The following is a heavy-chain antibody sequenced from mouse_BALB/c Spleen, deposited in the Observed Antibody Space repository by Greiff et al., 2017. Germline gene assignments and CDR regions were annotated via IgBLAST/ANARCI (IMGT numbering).Heavy chain of an antibody. CDR2: IWGDGST. Sequence: VKLMESGPGLVAPSQSLSITCTVSGFSLTGYGVNWVRQPPGKGLEWLGMIWGDGSTDYNSALKSRLSISKDNSKSQVFLKMNSLQTDDTARYYCARDLDYGNPWFAYWGQGTLVTVSA. CDR1: GFSLTGYG. D-gene: IGHD2-1*01. J-gene: IGHJ3*01. CDR3: ARDLDYGNPWFAY. V-gene: IGHV2-6-7*01.